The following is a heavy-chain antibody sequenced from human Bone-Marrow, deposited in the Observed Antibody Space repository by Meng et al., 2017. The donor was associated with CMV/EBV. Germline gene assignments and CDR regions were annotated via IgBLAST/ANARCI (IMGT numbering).Heavy chain of an antibody. CDR2: INPSGGST. V-gene: IGHV1-46*01. D-gene: IGHD2-2*01. CDR1: GYTFTSYY. J-gene: IGHJ6*02. Sequence: ASVKVSCKASGYTFTSYYMHWVRQAPGQGLEWMGIINPSGGSTSYAQKFQGRVTMTRDTSTSTVYMELSSLRSEDTAVYYCARDLGYCSSTSCFPAYYYGMDVWGQGTTVTV. CDR3: ARDLGYCSSTSCFPAYYYGMDV.